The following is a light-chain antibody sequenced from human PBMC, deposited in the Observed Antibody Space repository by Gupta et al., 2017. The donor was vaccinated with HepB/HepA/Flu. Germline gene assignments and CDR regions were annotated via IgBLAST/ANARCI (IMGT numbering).Light chain of an antibody. CDR2: GAS. V-gene: IGKV1-27*01. CDR1: QGISVH. CDR3: QKEDDAPLT. Sequence: DIQMTQSPSSLSASVGDRVTLTCRASQGISVHLAWYQQRPGKVPSLLIYGASTLHSGVPSRFSGSGSGTDFTLTISSLQPEDVATYYCQKEDDAPLTFGHGTEVHIK. J-gene: IGKJ3*01.